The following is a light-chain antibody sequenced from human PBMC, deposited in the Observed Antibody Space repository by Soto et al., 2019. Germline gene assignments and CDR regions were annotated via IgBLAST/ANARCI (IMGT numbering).Light chain of an antibody. Sequence: QSALTQPASVSGSPGQTITISCTGTSSDVGGYNYLSWYQQHPGKAPKVMIYEVTNRPSGVSNRFSGSKSGNTASLTISGLQAEDEADYYCSSYTSSSTYVVFGGGTKLTVL. J-gene: IGLJ2*01. CDR2: EVT. V-gene: IGLV2-14*01. CDR3: SSYTSSSTYVV. CDR1: SSDVGGYNY.